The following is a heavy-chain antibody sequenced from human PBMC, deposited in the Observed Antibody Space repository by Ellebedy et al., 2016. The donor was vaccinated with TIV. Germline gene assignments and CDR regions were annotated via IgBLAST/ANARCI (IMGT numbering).Heavy chain of an antibody. V-gene: IGHV4-34*01. CDR1: GGSFSGYY. J-gene: IGHJ4*02. CDR2: MNHSGSS. CDR3: ARAPPTSGALFF. Sequence: SETLSLXXAVYGGSFSGYYWSWIRQPPGKWLEWLGEMNHSGSSNYNPSRKSRVTISVDTSKNQFSLKLSSVTAADTAFYYCARAPPTSGALFFWGQGTLVTVSS. D-gene: IGHD7-27*01.